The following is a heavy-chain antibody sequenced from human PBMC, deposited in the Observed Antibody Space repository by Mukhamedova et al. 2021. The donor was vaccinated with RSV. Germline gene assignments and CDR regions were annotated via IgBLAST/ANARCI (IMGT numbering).Heavy chain of an antibody. D-gene: IGHD3-3*01. Sequence: GRQAPGKGLEWVSYISSGGNSIYYADSVKGRFTISRDNAKNSLYLQMNSLRAEDTAVYYCASDLKRFFYWGQGTLVTVSS. CDR3: ASDLKRFFY. J-gene: IGHJ4*02. V-gene: IGHV3-48*03. CDR2: ISSGGNSI.